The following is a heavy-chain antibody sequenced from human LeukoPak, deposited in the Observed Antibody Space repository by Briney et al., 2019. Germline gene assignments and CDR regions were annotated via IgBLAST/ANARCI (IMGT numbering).Heavy chain of an antibody. CDR1: GFTFSSYA. Sequence: PGGSLRLSCAASGFTFSSYAMHWVRQAPGKGLEWVAVISYDGSNKYYADSVKGRFTISRNNSKNTLYLQMNSLRAEDTAVYYCARVGIVVLSGYGMDVWGQGTTVTVSS. V-gene: IGHV3-30-3*01. J-gene: IGHJ6*02. D-gene: IGHD2-2*01. CDR3: ARVGIVVLSGYGMDV. CDR2: ISYDGSNK.